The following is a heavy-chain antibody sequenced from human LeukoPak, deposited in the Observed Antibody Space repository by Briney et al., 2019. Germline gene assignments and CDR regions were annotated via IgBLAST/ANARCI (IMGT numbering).Heavy chain of an antibody. CDR1: GYTFTSYG. J-gene: IGHJ3*02. V-gene: IGHV1-18*01. Sequence: ASVKVSCKASGYTFTSYGISWVRQAPGQGLEWIGWISAYNGNTNYAQKLQGRVTMTTDTSTSTAYMELRSLRSDDTAVYYCVVVISPLDAFDIWGQGTMVTVSS. CDR3: VVVISPLDAFDI. D-gene: IGHD3-22*01. CDR2: ISAYNGNT.